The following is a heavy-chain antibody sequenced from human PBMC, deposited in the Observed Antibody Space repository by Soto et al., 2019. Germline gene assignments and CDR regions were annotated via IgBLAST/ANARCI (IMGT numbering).Heavy chain of an antibody. Sequence: PGGSLRLSCAASGFIFSNYDVHWARQAPGKGPEWVALISYDGSKKNYGDSVKGRFTISRDNSENTSFLQMNSLTIEDTAVYYCGAVGGWGQGTLVTVSS. J-gene: IGHJ3*01. CDR1: GFIFSNYD. CDR3: GAVGG. CDR2: ISYDGSKK. V-gene: IGHV3-30*03.